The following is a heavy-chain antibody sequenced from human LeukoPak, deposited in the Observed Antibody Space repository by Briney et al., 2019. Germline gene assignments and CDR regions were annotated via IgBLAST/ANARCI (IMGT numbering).Heavy chain of an antibody. CDR3: ARQKDYYDSSGYVDY. V-gene: IGHV1-18*01. CDR2: ISAYNGNT. Sequence: ASVKVSCKASGYTFTSYGISWARQAPGQGLEWMGWISAYNGNTNYAQKLQGRVTMTTDTSTSTAYMELRSLRSDDTAVYYCARQKDYYDSSGYVDYWGQGTLVTVSS. D-gene: IGHD3-22*01. CDR1: GYTFTSYG. J-gene: IGHJ4*02.